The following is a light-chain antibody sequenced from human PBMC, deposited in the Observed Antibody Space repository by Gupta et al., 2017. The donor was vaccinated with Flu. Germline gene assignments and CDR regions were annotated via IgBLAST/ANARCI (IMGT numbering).Light chain of an antibody. CDR1: SPNIGAGYD. V-gene: IGLV1-40*01. Sequence: QSVLPQPPSVSGAPGQRVTISCTGSSPNIGAGYDVHWYQQLPGTAPKLLIYGNSNRPSGVPDRFSGSKSGTSASLAITGLQAEDEADYYCQSYDSSLSAWVFGGGTKLTVL. J-gene: IGLJ3*02. CDR2: GNS. CDR3: QSYDSSLSAWV.